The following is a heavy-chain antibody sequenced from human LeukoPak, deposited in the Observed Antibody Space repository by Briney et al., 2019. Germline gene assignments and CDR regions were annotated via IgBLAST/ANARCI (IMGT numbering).Heavy chain of an antibody. V-gene: IGHV4-59*01. CDR2: VYSSGST. Sequence: PSETLSLTCTVSGGSINSYYWNWIRQPPGKGLEWIGYVYSSGSTNYSPSLKSRVTIPVDTSRSQFSLKLNSVTAADTAVYYCARDTRDGYRDAFDIWGQGTVVSVSS. CDR1: GGSINSYY. D-gene: IGHD5-24*01. CDR3: ARDTRDGYRDAFDI. J-gene: IGHJ3*02.